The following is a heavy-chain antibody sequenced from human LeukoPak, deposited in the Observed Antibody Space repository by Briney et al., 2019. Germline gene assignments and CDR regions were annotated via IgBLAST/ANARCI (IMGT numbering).Heavy chain of an antibody. Sequence: GASVKVSCKASGYTFTDYYMHWVRQAPGQGLEWMGWINPNSGGTNYAQKFQGRVTMTRDTSISTAYMELSRLRSDDTAVYYCARAMDIVATINTYWGQGTLVTVSS. J-gene: IGHJ4*02. CDR1: GYTFTDYY. CDR3: ARAMDIVATINTY. CDR2: INPNSGGT. D-gene: IGHD5-12*01. V-gene: IGHV1-2*02.